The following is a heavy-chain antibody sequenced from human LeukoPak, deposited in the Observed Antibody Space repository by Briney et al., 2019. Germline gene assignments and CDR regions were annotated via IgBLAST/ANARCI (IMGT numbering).Heavy chain of an antibody. CDR3: ARDGANSNWNDPRNWFDP. D-gene: IGHD1-1*01. CDR2: ITTSSSTI. J-gene: IGHJ5*02. Sequence: PGGSLRLSCEASGFDLSDYYMTWIRQTPGRGLEWVSYITTSSSTIYYADSVKGRFTISRDNSKNSLFLHMNSLRAEDTAIYYCARDGANSNWNDPRNWFDPWGQGTLVIVSS. V-gene: IGHV3-11*01. CDR1: GFDLSDYY.